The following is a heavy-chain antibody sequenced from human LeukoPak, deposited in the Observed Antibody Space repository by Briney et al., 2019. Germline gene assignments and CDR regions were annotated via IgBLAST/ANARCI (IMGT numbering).Heavy chain of an antibody. D-gene: IGHD1-20*01. J-gene: IGHJ4*02. Sequence: GGSLRLSGATSGXIFSGSDIHGVRQASGRGLECLGRFRTKLRNYATAYAASVKGRFTISRDDSGDTAYLQMHSLRTEDTVVYYCTTYISGHYWGQRTLVTVSS. CDR1: GXIFSGSD. CDR2: FRTKLRNYAT. V-gene: IGHV3-73*01. CDR3: TTYISGHY.